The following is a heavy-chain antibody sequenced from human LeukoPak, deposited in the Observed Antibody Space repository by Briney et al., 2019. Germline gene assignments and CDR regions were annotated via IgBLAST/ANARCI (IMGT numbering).Heavy chain of an antibody. D-gene: IGHD6-19*01. CDR2: IGASGGNT. V-gene: IGHV3-23*01. Sequence: GGSLRLSCAASGFTFTNNAMSWVRRPPGKGLEWVSGIGASGGNTYYADSVKGRFTISRDNSKNTLYLQMNSLRAEDTAVYYCAKGSSWYSSGGVLYWGQGTLVTVSS. CDR1: GFTFTNNA. CDR3: AKGSSWYSSGGVLY. J-gene: IGHJ4*02.